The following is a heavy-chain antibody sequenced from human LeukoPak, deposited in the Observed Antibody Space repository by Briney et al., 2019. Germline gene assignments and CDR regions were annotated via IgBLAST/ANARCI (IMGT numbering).Heavy chain of an antibody. D-gene: IGHD3-9*01. V-gene: IGHV1-18*04. J-gene: IGHJ5*02. CDR2: ISAYNGNT. Sequence: ASVRVSCKASGYSFTGNYMHWVRQAPGQGFEWMGWISAYNGNTNYAQKLQGRVTMTTDTSTSTAYMELRSLRSDDTAVYYCARDPRTYYDILTGPNWFDPWGQGTLVTVSS. CDR3: ARDPRTYYDILTGPNWFDP. CDR1: GYSFTGNY.